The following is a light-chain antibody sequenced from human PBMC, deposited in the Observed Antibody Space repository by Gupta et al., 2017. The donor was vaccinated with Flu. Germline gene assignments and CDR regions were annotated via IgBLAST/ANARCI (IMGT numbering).Light chain of an antibody. CDR2: GVN. Sequence: QSALSQPASVSRSPGQSITISCTGTSSDVGGYNLVSWYQQSPGKAPKLMIYGVNKRPSGVSDRFSGSKSGNTASLTISGLQAEEEADDYGCSYKVIGDRLVFGGGTKLTVL. CDR1: SSDVGGYNL. V-gene: IGLV2-23*02. CDR3: CSYKVIGDRLV. J-gene: IGLJ2*01.